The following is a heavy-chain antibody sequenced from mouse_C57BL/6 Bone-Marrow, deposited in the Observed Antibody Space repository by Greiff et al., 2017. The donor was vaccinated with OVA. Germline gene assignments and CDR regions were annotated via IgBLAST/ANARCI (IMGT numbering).Heavy chain of an antibody. Sequence: EVHLVESGGDLVKPGGSLKLSCAASGFTFSSYGMSWVRQTPDKRLEWVATISSGGSYTYYPDSVKGRFTISRDTAKNTLYLQRSSLKSEDTAMYYCARHYYGSSYYWGQGTTLTVSS. V-gene: IGHV5-6*01. J-gene: IGHJ2*01. CDR3: ARHYYGSSYY. CDR2: ISSGGSYT. D-gene: IGHD1-1*01. CDR1: GFTFSSYG.